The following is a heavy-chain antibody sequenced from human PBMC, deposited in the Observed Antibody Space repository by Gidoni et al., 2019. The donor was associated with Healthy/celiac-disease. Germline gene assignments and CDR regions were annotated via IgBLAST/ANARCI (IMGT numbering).Heavy chain of an antibody. D-gene: IGHD4-17*01. CDR3: ARAPHYGDYDWYFDL. CDR2: INSDGSST. V-gene: IGHV3-74*01. CDR1: GFTFSRYW. Sequence: EVQLVESGGGLVQPGGSLRLSCAASGFTFSRYWMHWGRQAPGKGLVWVSRINSDGSSTSYADSVKGRFTITRDNAKNTLYLQMNSLRAEDTAVYYCARAPHYGDYDWYFDLWGRGTLVTVSS. J-gene: IGHJ2*01.